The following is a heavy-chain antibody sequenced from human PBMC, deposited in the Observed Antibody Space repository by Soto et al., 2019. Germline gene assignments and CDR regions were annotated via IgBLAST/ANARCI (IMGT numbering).Heavy chain of an antibody. CDR2: IYYSGST. J-gene: IGHJ4*02. CDR1: GGSISSSSYY. CDR3: ARISGWVLLGSIGY. D-gene: IGHD1-26*01. Sequence: QLQLQESGPGLVKPSETLSLTCTVSGGSISSSSYYWGWIRQPPGKGLEWIGSIYYSGSTYYNPSLKSRVTISVDTSKNQFSLKLSSVTAADTAVYYCARISGWVLLGSIGYWGQGTLVTVSS. V-gene: IGHV4-39*01.